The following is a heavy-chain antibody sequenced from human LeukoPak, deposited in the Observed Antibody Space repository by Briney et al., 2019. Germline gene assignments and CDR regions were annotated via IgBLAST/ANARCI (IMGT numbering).Heavy chain of an antibody. Sequence: GGSLRPSCAASGFTFSNYAMSWVRQAPGGGLEWVSGVSGSGDTTYYADTVKGRFTISRDNSKNTLYLQMSSLRAEDTALYYCSKGNIAASATSLHFDYWGQGTLVTVSS. D-gene: IGHD6-6*01. V-gene: IGHV3-23*01. CDR2: VSGSGDTT. J-gene: IGHJ4*02. CDR1: GFTFSNYA. CDR3: SKGNIAASATSLHFDY.